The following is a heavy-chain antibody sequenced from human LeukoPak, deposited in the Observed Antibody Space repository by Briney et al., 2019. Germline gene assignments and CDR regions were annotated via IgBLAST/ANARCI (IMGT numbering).Heavy chain of an antibody. D-gene: IGHD2-2*01. CDR2: IIPIFGIA. J-gene: IGHJ6*02. V-gene: IGHV1-69*04. Sequence: ASAKVSRKASGGTFSSYAISWVRQAPGQGLEWMGRIIPIFGIADYAQKFQGRVTITADKSTSTAYMELSSLRSEDTAVYYCVHIVVVPAAIGDYYYYGMDVWGQGTTVTVSS. CDR3: VHIVVVPAAIGDYYYYGMDV. CDR1: GGTFSSYA.